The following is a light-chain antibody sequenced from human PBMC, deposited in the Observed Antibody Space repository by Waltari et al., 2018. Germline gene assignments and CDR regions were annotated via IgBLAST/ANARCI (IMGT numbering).Light chain of an antibody. CDR3: QQANTFPWT. J-gene: IGKJ1*01. CDR1: QDVRTW. V-gene: IGKV1-12*01. CDR2: VAS. Sequence: DIQMTQSPSSVSASVGDRVVITCRESQDVRTWLAWYQQKPGKAPKLLIYVASSLQSGVPSRFSGSGSGTHFTLTINSLQPEDFATYYCQQANTFPWTFGQGTKVELK.